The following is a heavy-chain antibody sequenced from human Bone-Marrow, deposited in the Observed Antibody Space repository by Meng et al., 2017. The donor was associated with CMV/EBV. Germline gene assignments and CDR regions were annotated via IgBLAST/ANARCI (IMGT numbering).Heavy chain of an antibody. CDR2: ISSSSSYI. CDR3: ARDWGEDIVVVPAAIDY. D-gene: IGHD2-2*01. Sequence: GESLKISCAASGFTFSSYSMNWVRQAPGKGLEWVSSISSSSSYIYYADSVKGRFTISRDNAKNSLYLQMNSLRAEDTAVYYCARDWGEDIVVVPAAIDYWGQGPLVTVSS. CDR1: GFTFSSYS. V-gene: IGHV3-21*01. J-gene: IGHJ4*02.